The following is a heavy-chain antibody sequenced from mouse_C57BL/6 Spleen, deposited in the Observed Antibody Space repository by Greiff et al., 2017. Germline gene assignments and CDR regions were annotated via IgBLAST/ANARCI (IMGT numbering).Heavy chain of an antibody. Sequence: QVQLQQSGAELMKPGASVKLSCKATGYTFPGYWIEWVKQRPGNGLEWIGENLPGSGSPNYNEKFKGKATFTEDTSSNTAYRQLSSLTTDDAAIYYCARSNDWFAYWGQGTLVTVSA. CDR3: ARSNDWFAY. CDR1: GYTFPGYW. V-gene: IGHV1-9*01. CDR2: NLPGSGSP. J-gene: IGHJ3*01.